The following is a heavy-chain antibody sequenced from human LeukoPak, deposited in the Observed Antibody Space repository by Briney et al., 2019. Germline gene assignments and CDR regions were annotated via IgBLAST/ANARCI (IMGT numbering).Heavy chain of an antibody. J-gene: IGHJ5*02. CDR1: GFTVSSNY. CDR3: AKDLYGSGWYNYFDP. CDR2: IYSGGST. V-gene: IGHV3-53*01. D-gene: IGHD6-19*01. Sequence: GGSLRLSCAASGFTVSSNYMSWVRQAPGKGLEWVSVIYSGGSTYYADSVKGRFTISRDNSKNTLYLQMNSLRAEDTAVYYCAKDLYGSGWYNYFDPWGQGALVTVSS.